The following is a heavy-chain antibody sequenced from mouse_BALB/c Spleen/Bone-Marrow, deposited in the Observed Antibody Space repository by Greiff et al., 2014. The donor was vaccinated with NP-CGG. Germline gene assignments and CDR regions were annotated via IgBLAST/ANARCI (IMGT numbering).Heavy chain of an antibody. V-gene: IGHV7-3*02. CDR1: GFTFTDYY. CDR2: IRNKANGYTT. Sequence: EVQLQESGGGLVQPGGSLRLSCATSGFTFTDYYMSWVRQPPGKALEWLGFIRNKANGYTTEYSATVKARFTITRDNSQSILYLQMNTLIAEDSAAYYCARYDYYAMDYWGQGTSVTVSS. J-gene: IGHJ4*01. CDR3: ARYDYYAMDY.